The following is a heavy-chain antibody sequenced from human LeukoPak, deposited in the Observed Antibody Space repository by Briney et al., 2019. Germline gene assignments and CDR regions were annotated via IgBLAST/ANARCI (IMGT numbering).Heavy chain of an antibody. CDR3: ARDWYCSGGTCIDLFDY. D-gene: IGHD2-15*01. CDR2: IIPIFGTA. Sequence: SVKVSCKASGGTFSSYAISWVRQAPGQGLEWMGGIIPIFGTANYAQKFQGRVTITADESTSTAYMELSSLRSEDTAVYYCARDWYCSGGTCIDLFDYWGQGILVTVSS. V-gene: IGHV1-69*13. CDR1: GGTFSSYA. J-gene: IGHJ4*02.